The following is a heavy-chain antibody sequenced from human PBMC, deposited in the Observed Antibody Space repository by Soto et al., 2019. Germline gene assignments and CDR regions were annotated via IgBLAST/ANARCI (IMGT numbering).Heavy chain of an antibody. D-gene: IGHD3-22*01. CDR2: ISGSGGST. V-gene: IGHV3-23*01. CDR3: AKDYYDSSGYYYVSNFDY. J-gene: IGHJ4*02. CDR1: GFTFSSYA. Sequence: GGSLRLSCAASGFTFSSYAMSRVRQAPGKGLEWVSAISGSGGSTYYADSVKGRFTISRDNSKNTLYLQMNSLRAEDTAVYYCAKDYYDSSGYYYVSNFDYWGQGTLVTVSS.